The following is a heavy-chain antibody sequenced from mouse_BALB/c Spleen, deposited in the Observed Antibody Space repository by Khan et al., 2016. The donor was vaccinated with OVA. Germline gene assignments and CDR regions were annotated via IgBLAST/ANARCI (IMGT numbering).Heavy chain of an antibody. CDR2: IDPSDSET. CDR3: AGDQYGNDFYAMDY. CDR1: GYTFTSYW. J-gene: IGHJ4*01. Sequence: VQLQQSGAELVKPGAPVKLSCKASGYTFTSYWMNWVKQRPGRGLEWIGRIDPSDSETHYNQKFKDKATLTVDKSSSTAYILLSSLTSEDSAVYYCAGDQYGNDFYAMDYWGQGTSVTVSS. D-gene: IGHD2-10*02. V-gene: IGHV1-69*02.